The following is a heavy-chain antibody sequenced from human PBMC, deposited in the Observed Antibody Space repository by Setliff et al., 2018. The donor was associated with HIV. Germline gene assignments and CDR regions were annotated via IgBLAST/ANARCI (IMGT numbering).Heavy chain of an antibody. Sequence: GASVKVSCKASGYTFTDYYIHWVRQAPGQGLEWMGRINPNSGGTNYVQKFQGRVTMTRDRSVSTAYMELSRLRSDDTGVYYCARTLGYCSGGSCYLDYWGQGTRVTVSS. V-gene: IGHV1-2*05. CDR3: ARTLGYCSGGSCYLDY. CDR2: INPNSGGT. J-gene: IGHJ4*02. CDR1: GYTFTDYY. D-gene: IGHD2-15*01.